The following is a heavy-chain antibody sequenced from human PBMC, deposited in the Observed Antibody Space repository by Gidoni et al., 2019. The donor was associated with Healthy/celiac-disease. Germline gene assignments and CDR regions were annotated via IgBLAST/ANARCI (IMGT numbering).Heavy chain of an antibody. V-gene: IGHV3-30*18. CDR1: GFPFSSYG. CDR3: AKGLVGTTGTIGSYYYGMDV. D-gene: IGHD1-1*01. CDR2: ISYDGSNK. J-gene: IGHJ6*02. Sequence: QVQLVESGGGVVQPGRSLRLSCAASGFPFSSYGMHWVRQAPGKGLEWVAVISYDGSNKYYADSVKGRFTISRDNSKNTLYLQMNSLRAEDTAVYYCAKGLVGTTGTIGSYYYGMDVWGQGTTVTVSS.